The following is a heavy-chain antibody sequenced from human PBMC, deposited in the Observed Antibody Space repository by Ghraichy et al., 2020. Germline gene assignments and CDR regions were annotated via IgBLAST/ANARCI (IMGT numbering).Heavy chain of an antibody. Sequence: GSLRLSCAASGFTFSSYAMSWVRQAPGKGLEWVSAISGSGGSTYYADSVKGRFTISRDNSKNTLYLQMNSLRAEDTAVYYCAKDGGARYDFWSGYYHDYWGQGTLVTVSS. CDR3: AKDGGARYDFWSGYYHDY. CDR1: GFTFSSYA. J-gene: IGHJ4*02. D-gene: IGHD3-3*01. V-gene: IGHV3-23*01. CDR2: ISGSGGST.